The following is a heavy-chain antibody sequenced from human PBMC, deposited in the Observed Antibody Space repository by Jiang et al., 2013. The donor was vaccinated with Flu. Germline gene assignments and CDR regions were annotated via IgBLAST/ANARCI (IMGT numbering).Heavy chain of an antibody. CDR2: ITPVVDVT. Sequence: SGAEVKKSGSSVRVSCRVSGGTFSSSAINWVRQAPGQGLEWMGRITPVVDVTAYAQEFQGRLTITSDKSTNTAYMDLTNLTPDDTAVYFCARDETSGWYPFVYYYYMDIWGKGTTVIVSS. J-gene: IGHJ6*03. CDR3: ARDETSGWYPFVYYYYMDI. D-gene: IGHD6-19*01. CDR1: GGTFSSSA. V-gene: IGHV1-69*04.